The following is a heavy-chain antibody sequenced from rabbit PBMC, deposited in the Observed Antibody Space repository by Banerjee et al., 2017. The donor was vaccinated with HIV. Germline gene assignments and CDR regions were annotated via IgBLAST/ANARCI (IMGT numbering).Heavy chain of an antibody. J-gene: IGHJ4*01. D-gene: IGHD6-1*01. CDR2: IDTGSSGST. CDR1: GIDFSSYYY. V-gene: IGHV1S45*01. CDR3: ARVGDGYGYALNL. Sequence: QQQLEESGGGLVKPGGTLTLTCKASGIDFSSYYYMCWVRQAPGKGLEWIACIDTGSSGSTYYASWAKGRFTISKTSSTTVTLQMTSLTAADTATYFCARVGDGYGYALNLWGPGTLVTVS.